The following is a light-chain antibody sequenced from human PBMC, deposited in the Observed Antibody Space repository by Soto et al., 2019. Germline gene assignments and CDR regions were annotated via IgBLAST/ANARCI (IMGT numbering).Light chain of an antibody. CDR2: EVN. V-gene: IGLV2-14*01. CDR1: SSDVGGYNY. J-gene: IGLJ1*01. Sequence: SVLTQPASVSGSPGQSITISCTGTSSDVGGYNYVSWYQLHPGKAPKLIIYEVNNQPSGLSNRFSGSKSGNTASLTISGLQADDEGDYYCSSYTSDTSPYVFGTGTKVTVL. CDR3: SSYTSDTSPYV.